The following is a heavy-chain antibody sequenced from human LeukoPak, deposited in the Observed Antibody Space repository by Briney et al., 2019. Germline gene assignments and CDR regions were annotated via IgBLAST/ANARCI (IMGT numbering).Heavy chain of an antibody. V-gene: IGHV3-30*18. Sequence: PRGSLRLSCAASGFTFSTYGTHWVSQAPGKGLEWVAVISYDGSNKYYADSVKGRLTICRDNSKSTLYLQMNSLRAEDTAVYYCAKGGADYGEYDYWGQGTLVTVSS. CDR2: ISYDGSNK. CDR1: GFTFSTYG. CDR3: AKGGADYGEYDY. D-gene: IGHD4-17*01. J-gene: IGHJ4*02.